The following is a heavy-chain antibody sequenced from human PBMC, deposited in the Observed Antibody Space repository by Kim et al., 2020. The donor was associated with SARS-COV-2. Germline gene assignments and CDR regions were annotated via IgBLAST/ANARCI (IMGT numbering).Heavy chain of an antibody. CDR1: GYRFTTYW. CDR3: ARQQQLTRHFDY. J-gene: IGHJ4*02. CDR2: VYPGDSDT. D-gene: IGHD6-13*01. V-gene: IGHV5-51*01. Sequence: GESLKISCKGSGYRFTTYWIGWVRQMPGKGLEWMGIVYPGDSDTRYSPSFQGRVTISADKSISTAYLQWSSLKASDTAMYYCARQQQLTRHFDYWGQGTLVTVSS.